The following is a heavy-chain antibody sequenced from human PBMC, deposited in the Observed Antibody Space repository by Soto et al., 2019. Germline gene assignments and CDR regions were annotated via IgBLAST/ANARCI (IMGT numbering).Heavy chain of an antibody. CDR2: TYYRSKWYN. CDR3: ARDVRVIAVAGITEFYDYYYGMDV. CDR1: GDSVSSNSAA. D-gene: IGHD6-19*01. Sequence: SQTLSLTCAISGDSVSSNSAAWNWIRQSPSRGLEWLGRTYYRSKWYNDYAVSVKSRITINPDTSKNQFSLQLNSVTPEDTAVYYCARDVRVIAVAGITEFYDYYYGMDVWGQGTTVTVSS. J-gene: IGHJ6*02. V-gene: IGHV6-1*01.